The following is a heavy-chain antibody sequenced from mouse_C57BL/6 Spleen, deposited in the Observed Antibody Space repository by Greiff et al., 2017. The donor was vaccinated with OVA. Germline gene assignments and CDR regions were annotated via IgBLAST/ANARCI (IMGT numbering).Heavy chain of an antibody. Sequence: EVKLVESGGDLVKPGGSLKLSCAASGFTFSSYGMSWVRQTPDKRLEWVATISSGGSYTYYPDSVKGRFTISRDNAKNTLYLQMSSLKSEDTAMYYCAREGLTGVFYYAMDYWGQGTSVTVSS. CDR3: AREGLTGVFYYAMDY. V-gene: IGHV5-6*01. CDR2: ISSGGSYT. J-gene: IGHJ4*01. CDR1: GFTFSSYG. D-gene: IGHD4-1*01.